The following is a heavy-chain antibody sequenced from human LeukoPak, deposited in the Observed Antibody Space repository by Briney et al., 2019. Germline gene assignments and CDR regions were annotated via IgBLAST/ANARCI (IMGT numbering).Heavy chain of an antibody. J-gene: IGHJ4*02. D-gene: IGHD4-11*01. CDR3: ALHDYSDYGVIDY. Sequence: PSETLSLTCAVSGGSISSSNWWSWVRQPPGKGLEWIGEINHSGSTNYNPSLKSRVTISVDTSKNQFSLKLSSVTAADTAVYYCALHDYSDYGVIDYWGQGTLVTVSS. CDR1: GGSISSSNW. CDR2: INHSGST. V-gene: IGHV4-4*02.